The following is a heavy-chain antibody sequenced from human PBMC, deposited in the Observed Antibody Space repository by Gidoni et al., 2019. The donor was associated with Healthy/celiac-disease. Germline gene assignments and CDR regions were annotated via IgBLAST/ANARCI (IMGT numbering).Heavy chain of an antibody. CDR3: AKVAAAGPHVQAIDY. CDR2: ISGSGGST. V-gene: IGHV3-23*01. CDR1: GFTFSSYA. J-gene: IGHJ4*02. Sequence: EVQLLESGGGLVQPVGSLRLSCAASGFTFSSYAMSWVRQAPGKGLAWVSAISGSGGSTYYADSVKGRFTISRDNSKNTLYLQMNSLRAEDTAVYYCAKVAAAGPHVQAIDYWGQGTLVTVSS. D-gene: IGHD6-13*01.